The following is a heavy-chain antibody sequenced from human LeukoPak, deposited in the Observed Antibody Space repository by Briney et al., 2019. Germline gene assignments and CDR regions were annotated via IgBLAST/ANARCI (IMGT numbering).Heavy chain of an antibody. Sequence: ASETLSLTCTVSGGSISSYYGSWIRQPPGKGLEWIGYIYYSGSTNYNPSLKSRVTISVDTSKNQFSLKLSSVTAADTAVYYCARVGYTAMVKSFDIWGQGTMVTVSS. J-gene: IGHJ3*02. CDR2: IYYSGST. CDR1: GGSISSYY. D-gene: IGHD5-18*01. V-gene: IGHV4-59*01. CDR3: ARVGYTAMVKSFDI.